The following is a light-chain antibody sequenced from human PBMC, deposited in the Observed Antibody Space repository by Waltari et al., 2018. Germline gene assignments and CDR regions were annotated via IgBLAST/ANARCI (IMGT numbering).Light chain of an antibody. J-gene: IGKJ4*01. CDR3: MQALQTPLT. CDR1: QSLLHSNGYTY. CDR2: LGS. Sequence: DIVMTQSPLSLPVTPGEPASISCRSSQSLLHSNGYTYLDWYLQKPGQSPQLLIYLGSNRASWVPDRFSGSGSGTDFTLKISRVEAEDVGFYYCMQALQTPLTFGGGTKVEIK. V-gene: IGKV2-28*01.